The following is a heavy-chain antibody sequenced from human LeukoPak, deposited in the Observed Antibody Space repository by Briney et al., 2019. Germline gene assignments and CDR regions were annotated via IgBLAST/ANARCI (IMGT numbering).Heavy chain of an antibody. CDR3: TTVVVVPVASYYFDY. D-gene: IGHD2-2*01. Sequence: GGSLRLSCAASGFTFSNAWMSWVRQAPGKGLEWVVRIKSKTDGWTTDYAAPVKGRFTISRDDSKTTLYLQMNSLKTEDTAVYYCTTVVVVPVASYYFDYSGQGTLVTVSS. V-gene: IGHV3-15*01. J-gene: IGHJ4*02. CDR2: IKSKTDGWTT. CDR1: GFTFSNAW.